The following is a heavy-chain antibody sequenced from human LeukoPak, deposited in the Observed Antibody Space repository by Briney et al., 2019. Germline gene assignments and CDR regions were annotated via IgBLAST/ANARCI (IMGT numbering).Heavy chain of an antibody. CDR2: INPNSGGT. D-gene: IGHD6-19*01. CDR1: GYTFTGYY. Sequence: ASVKVSCKASGYTFTGYYMHWVRQAPGQGLEWMGWINPNSGGTNYAQKFQGRVTMTRDTSISTAYMELSRLRSDDTAVYYCARGSPQYSSGWHDEDYWGQGTLVTVSS. V-gene: IGHV1-2*02. CDR3: ARGSPQYSSGWHDEDY. J-gene: IGHJ4*02.